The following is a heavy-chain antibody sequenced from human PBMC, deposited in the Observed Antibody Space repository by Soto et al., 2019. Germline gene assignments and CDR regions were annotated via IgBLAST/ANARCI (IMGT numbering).Heavy chain of an antibody. Sequence: SETLSLTCAVYGGSFSGYYWSWIRQPPGKGLEWIGEINHSGSTNYNPSLKSRVTISVDTSKNQFSLKLSSVTAADTAVYYCARGQQYDFWSGSYHGFYYYYYGMDVWGQGTTVTVSS. CDR2: INHSGST. D-gene: IGHD3-3*01. CDR3: ARGQQYDFWSGSYHGFYYYYYGMDV. J-gene: IGHJ6*02. V-gene: IGHV4-34*01. CDR1: GGSFSGYY.